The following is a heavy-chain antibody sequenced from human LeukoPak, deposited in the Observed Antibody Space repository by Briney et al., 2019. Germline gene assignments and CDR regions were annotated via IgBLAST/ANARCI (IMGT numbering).Heavy chain of an antibody. V-gene: IGHV1-24*01. J-gene: IGHJ4*02. D-gene: IGHD1-26*01. CDR1: GYTPTELS. CDR3: ATGPYSGSLGYFDY. Sequence: ASVKVSCKVSGYTPTELSMHWVRQAPGKGLEWMGGFDPEDGETIYAQKFQGRVTMTEDTSTDTAYMELSSLRSEDTAVYYCATGPYSGSLGYFDYWGQGTLVTVSS. CDR2: FDPEDGET.